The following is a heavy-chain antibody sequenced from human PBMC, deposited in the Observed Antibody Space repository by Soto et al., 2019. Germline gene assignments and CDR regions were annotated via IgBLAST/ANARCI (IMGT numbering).Heavy chain of an antibody. CDR2: IYAGGST. Sequence: EVQLLESGGGLIQPGGSLRLSCAVSDFTVNSNYMSWVRQAPGRGLEWVSVIYAGGSTYYADSVKGRFTISRDISKGTLFLQMNSLRTEDTVVYYCASGFSYGYFDCWGQGTLVSVSS. D-gene: IGHD5-18*01. V-gene: IGHV3-53*01. CDR3: ASGFSYGYFDC. CDR1: DFTVNSNY. J-gene: IGHJ4*02.